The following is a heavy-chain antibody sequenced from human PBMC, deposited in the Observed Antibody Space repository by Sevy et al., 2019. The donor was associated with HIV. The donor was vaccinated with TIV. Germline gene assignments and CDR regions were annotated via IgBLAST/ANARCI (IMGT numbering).Heavy chain of an antibody. V-gene: IGHV3-74*01. CDR1: GFTFSSYW. CDR3: ARAGDCGGDCYFDY. D-gene: IGHD2-21*02. J-gene: IGHJ4*02. Sequence: GGSLRLSCAASGFTFSSYWMHWVRQAPGKGLVWVSRINSDGSSTNYADSVKGRFTISRDNAKNKLYLQMNSLRAEDTAVYYCARAGDCGGDCYFDYWGQGTLVTVSS. CDR2: INSDGSST.